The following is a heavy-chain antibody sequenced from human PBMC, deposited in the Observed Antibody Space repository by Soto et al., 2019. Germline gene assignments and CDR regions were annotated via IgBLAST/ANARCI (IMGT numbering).Heavy chain of an antibody. CDR2: ISAYNGNT. J-gene: IGHJ6*02. CDR1: GYTFTSYG. D-gene: IGHD1-1*01. CDR3: AREGETGIIPHYYYGMDV. Sequence: GASVKVSCKASGYTFTSYGISWVRQAPGQGLEWMGWISAYNGNTNYAQKLQGRVTMTTDTSTSTAYMELRSLRSDDTAVYYCAREGETGIIPHYYYGMDVWGQGTTVTVSS. V-gene: IGHV1-18*01.